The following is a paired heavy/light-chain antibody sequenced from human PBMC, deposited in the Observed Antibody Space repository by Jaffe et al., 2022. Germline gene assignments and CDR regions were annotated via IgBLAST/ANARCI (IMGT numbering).Heavy chain of an antibody. CDR3: AKESSPKLEPPGGYYYYMDV. CDR1: GFTFNSYA. J-gene: IGHJ6*03. V-gene: IGHV3-23*01. D-gene: IGHD1-1*01. Sequence: EVQLLESGGGLVQPGGSLRLSCAASGFTFNSYAMSWVRQAPGKGLEWVSAISGRGGSTYYADSVKGRFTISRDNSKNTLYLQMNSLRAEDTAVYYCAKESSPKLEPPGGYYYYMDVWGKGTTVTVSS. CDR2: ISGRGGST.
Light chain of an antibody. CDR2: AAS. Sequence: DIQMTQSPSSLSASVGDRVTITCRASQSISSYLNWYQQKPGKAPKLLIYAASSLQSGVPSRFSGSGSGTDFTLTISSLQPEDFATYYCQQSYITPLTFGGGTKVEIK. J-gene: IGKJ4*01. CDR3: QQSYITPLT. CDR1: QSISSY. V-gene: IGKV1-39*01.